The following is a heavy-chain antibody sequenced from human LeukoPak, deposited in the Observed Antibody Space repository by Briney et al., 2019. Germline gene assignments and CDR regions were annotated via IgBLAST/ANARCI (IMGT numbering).Heavy chain of an antibody. Sequence: ASVKVSFKASGGTFSSYAISWVRQAPGQGLEWMGRIIPILGIANYAQKFQGRVTITADKSTSTAYMELSSLRSEDTAVYYCAREPHTTVTTVYPYYYGMDVWGQGTTVTVSS. V-gene: IGHV1-69*04. CDR2: IIPILGIA. J-gene: IGHJ6*02. CDR3: AREPHTTVTTVYPYYYGMDV. CDR1: GGTFSSYA. D-gene: IGHD4-17*01.